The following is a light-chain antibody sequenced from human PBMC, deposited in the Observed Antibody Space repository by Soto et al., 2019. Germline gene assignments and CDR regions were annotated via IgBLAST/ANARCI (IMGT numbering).Light chain of an antibody. CDR2: WAS. CDR3: PVYSIPQCT. CDR1: PSALYSCNNKNY. J-gene: IGKJ1*01. V-gene: IGKV4-1*01. Sequence: SVWRQTTTTRAVSWXRTATGKCSSRPSALYSCNNKNYLAWYQQKPGQPPKLLIYWASTRESGVPDRFSGSGSGADFTLTISSLQAEDVIVYCCPVYSIPQCTFGQRTIV.